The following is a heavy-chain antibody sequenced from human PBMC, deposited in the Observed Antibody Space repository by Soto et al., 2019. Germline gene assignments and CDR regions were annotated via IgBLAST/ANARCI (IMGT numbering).Heavy chain of an antibody. D-gene: IGHD3-16*01. CDR1: GGTFSSYA. V-gene: IGHV1-69*13. CDR2: IIPIFGTA. CDR3: ARERGERGNYAYDY. J-gene: IGHJ4*02. Sequence: ASVKVSCKASGGTFSSYAISWVRQAPGQGLEWMGGIIPIFGTANYAQKFQGRVTITADESTSTAYMELSSLRSEDTAVYYCARERGERGNYAYDYWGQGTLVTVST.